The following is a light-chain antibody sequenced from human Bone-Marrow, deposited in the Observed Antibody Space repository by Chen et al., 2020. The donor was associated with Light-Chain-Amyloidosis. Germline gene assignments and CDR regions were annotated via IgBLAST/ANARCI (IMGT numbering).Light chain of an antibody. J-gene: IGLJ3*02. CDR2: EVT. CDR1: SSNVGSYNL. Sequence: QSALTQPASVSGSPGQSITISCTGTSSNVGSYNLVSWYQQHPGKVPKLMIYEVTKRPSGVSDHFSGSKSGNTASLTISGLQAEDEADYYCCSYRGSNTWVFGGGTKLTVL. V-gene: IGLV2-23*02. CDR3: CSYRGSNTWV.